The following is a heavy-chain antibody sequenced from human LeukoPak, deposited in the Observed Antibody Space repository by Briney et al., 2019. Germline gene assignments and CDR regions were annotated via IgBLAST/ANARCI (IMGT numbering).Heavy chain of an antibody. CDR3: ARDVGGYAFDY. V-gene: IGHV3-30*04. J-gene: IGHJ4*02. D-gene: IGHD5-12*01. CDR1: GFSFISYT. Sequence: GGSLRLSCVASGFSFISYTMHWVRQAPGKGLEWVAVMSYDGSHKYLADSVKGRFTISRDNSKNTLHLQMNSLRVEDTAIYYCARDVGGYAFDYWGQGTLVTVSS. CDR2: MSYDGSHK.